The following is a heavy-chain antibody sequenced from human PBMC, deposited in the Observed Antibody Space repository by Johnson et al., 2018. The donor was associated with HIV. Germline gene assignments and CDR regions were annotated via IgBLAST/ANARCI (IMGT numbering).Heavy chain of an antibody. Sequence: QVQLVESGGGVVQPGKSLRLSCAASGFTFSSYGLHWVRQAPGKGLEWVAVISFDGRNKFYADSVKGRFTISRDNSKNTLYLQMNSLRAEDTAVYYCARPHIVVVTAGYAFDIWGQGTMVIVSS. V-gene: IGHV3-30*04. J-gene: IGHJ3*02. CDR1: GFTFSSYG. CDR2: ISFDGRNK. CDR3: ARPHIVVVTAGYAFDI. D-gene: IGHD2-21*02.